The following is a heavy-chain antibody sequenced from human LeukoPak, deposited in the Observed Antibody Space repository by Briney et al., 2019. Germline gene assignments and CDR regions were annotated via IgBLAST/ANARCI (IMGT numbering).Heavy chain of an antibody. CDR2: IKSKTDGGTT. CDR1: GFTFINAW. J-gene: IGHJ6*03. CDR3: TTEYYYYYYMDV. Sequence: PGGALRLSCAASGFTFINAWMSWVRQAPGRGRERGGRIKSKTDGGTTDHAAPVKGRFTISRDDSKNTLYLQMNSLKTEDTAVYYCTTEYYYYYYMDVWGKGTTVTISS. V-gene: IGHV3-15*01.